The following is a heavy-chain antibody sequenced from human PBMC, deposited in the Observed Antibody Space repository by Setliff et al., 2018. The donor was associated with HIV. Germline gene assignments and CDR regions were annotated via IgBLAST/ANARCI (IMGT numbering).Heavy chain of an antibody. J-gene: IGHJ4*02. V-gene: IGHV4-38-2*01. Sequence: SETLSLTCAVSGYSISSGYQWGWIRQPPGRGLEWIGSIYHSGSTYYNPSLKSRVTISVDTSKNQFSLKLSSVTGADTAVYYCARLDYDILTDYQREFDYWGQGTLVTVSS. CDR1: GYSISSGYQ. CDR2: IYHSGST. D-gene: IGHD3-9*01. CDR3: ARLDYDILTDYQREFDY.